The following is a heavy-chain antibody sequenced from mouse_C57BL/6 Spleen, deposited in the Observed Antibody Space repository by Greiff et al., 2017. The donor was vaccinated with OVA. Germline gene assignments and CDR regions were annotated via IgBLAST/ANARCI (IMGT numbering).Heavy chain of an antibody. CDR2: INSDGGST. V-gene: IGHV5-2*01. CDR3: ARHGGYYARDY. J-gene: IGHJ4*01. Sequence: EVKLMESGGGLVQPGESLKLSCESNEYEFPSHDMSWVRKTPEKRLELVAAINSDGGSTSYPDTMERRFIISRDNTKNTRYLQMSSLSSEDTALYYCARHGGYYARDYWGQGTSVTVSS. CDR1: EYEFPSHD.